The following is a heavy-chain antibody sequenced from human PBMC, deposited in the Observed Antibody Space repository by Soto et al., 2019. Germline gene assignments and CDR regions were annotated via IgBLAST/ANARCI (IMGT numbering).Heavy chain of an antibody. CDR1: GYSFTSYW. CDR3: GRHSVPVGGTGRCMDV. Sequence: GEYLKISCKGSGYSFTSYWIGWVRQMPGKGLEWMGIVYPGDSDTRYSPSFQGQVTISADKSISTAYLQWNSLKASDTAMYYCGRHSVPVGGTGRCMDVCGQATTLTVFS. J-gene: IGHJ6*02. V-gene: IGHV5-51*01. D-gene: IGHD1-1*01. CDR2: VYPGDSDT.